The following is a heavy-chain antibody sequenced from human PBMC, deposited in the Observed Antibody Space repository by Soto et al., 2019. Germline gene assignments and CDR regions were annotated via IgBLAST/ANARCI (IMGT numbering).Heavy chain of an antibody. Sequence: PGGSLRLSCAASGFTFSSYEMNWVRQAPGKGLEWVSYISSSGSTIYYADSVKGRFTISRDNAKNSLYLQMNSLRAEDTAVYYCARDRAYCGGDCYRALDAFDIWGQGTMVTVSS. CDR1: GFTFSSYE. J-gene: IGHJ3*02. D-gene: IGHD2-21*02. CDR2: ISSSGSTI. V-gene: IGHV3-48*03. CDR3: ARDRAYCGGDCYRALDAFDI.